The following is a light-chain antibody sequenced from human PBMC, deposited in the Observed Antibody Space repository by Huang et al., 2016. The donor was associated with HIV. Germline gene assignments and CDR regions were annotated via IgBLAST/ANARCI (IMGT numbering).Light chain of an antibody. Sequence: EIVLTQSPGTLSLSPGERAALSCRASEGIRSYYVAWSQQKPGQAPTLLIYAASSRATGIPDRFSGSGSGTDFTLTISRLEPEDFAVYYCQHYGPTPSWTFGQGTKVEIK. CDR2: AAS. J-gene: IGKJ1*01. V-gene: IGKV3-20*01. CDR3: QHYGPTPSWT. CDR1: EGIRSYY.